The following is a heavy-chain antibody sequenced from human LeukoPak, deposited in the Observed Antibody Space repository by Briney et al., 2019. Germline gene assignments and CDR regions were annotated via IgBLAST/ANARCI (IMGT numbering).Heavy chain of an antibody. D-gene: IGHD5-24*01. J-gene: IGHJ4*02. Sequence: ASVKVSCKTSGYTFTDYYMHWVRQAPGQGLEWMGWINPNSGGTNYAQKFQGRVTMTRDTSISTAYMELSRLRSDDTAVYYCARVKMATISYWGQGTLVTVSS. CDR1: GYTFTDYY. CDR2: INPNSGGT. CDR3: ARVKMATISY. V-gene: IGHV1-2*02.